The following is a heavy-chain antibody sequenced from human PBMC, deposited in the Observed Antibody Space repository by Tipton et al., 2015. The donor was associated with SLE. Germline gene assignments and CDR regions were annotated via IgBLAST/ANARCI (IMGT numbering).Heavy chain of an antibody. CDR1: GGSISNYY. Sequence: TLSLTCTVSGGSISNYYWSWIRQPPGKGLEWIGYINYIGSTIYNSSLKSRVTISVDTSKNQFSLRLRSVTAADTAVYYCARQPHRYDLETYRGWAYYFDYWGQGALVTVSS. D-gene: IGHD3/OR15-3a*01. J-gene: IGHJ4*02. CDR3: ARQPHRYDLETYRGWAYYFDY. V-gene: IGHV4-59*08. CDR2: INYIGST.